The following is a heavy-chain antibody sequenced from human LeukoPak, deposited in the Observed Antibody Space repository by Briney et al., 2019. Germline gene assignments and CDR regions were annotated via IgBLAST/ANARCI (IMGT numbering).Heavy chain of an antibody. CDR2: ISSSSSYI. Sequence: GGSLRLSCAASGFTFSTYTMNWVRQAPGKGLEWVSSISSSSSYIYYADSVKGRFTISRDNAKNSLYLQMNSLRAEDTAVYYCARDSDYYGSGSHRDAFDIWGQGTMVTVSS. J-gene: IGHJ3*02. CDR3: ARDSDYYGSGSHRDAFDI. V-gene: IGHV3-21*01. D-gene: IGHD3-10*01. CDR1: GFTFSTYT.